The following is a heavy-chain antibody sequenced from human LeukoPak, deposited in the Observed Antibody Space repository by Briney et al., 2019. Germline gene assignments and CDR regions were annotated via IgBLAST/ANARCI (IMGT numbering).Heavy chain of an antibody. J-gene: IGHJ6*03. Sequence: GGSLRLLCGAWVHPLNRYNMNWARHARGRAREWVSFISSSSGYIYYADSVKGRFTISRDNAKNSLYLLMNSLRAEDTAVYYCATVIAYRGYMDVWGKGTTVTVSS. V-gene: IGHV3-21*01. D-gene: IGHD6-13*01. CDR3: ATVIAYRGYMDV. CDR2: ISSSSGYI. CDR1: VHPLNRYN.